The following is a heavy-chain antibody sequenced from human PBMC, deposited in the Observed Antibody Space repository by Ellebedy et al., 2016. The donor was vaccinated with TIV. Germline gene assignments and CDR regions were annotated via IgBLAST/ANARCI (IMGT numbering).Heavy chain of an antibody. Sequence: GGSLRLSCSGAGFIFSGFAMHWVRQAPGKGLEYVSAISSDGGSTFYADSVKGRFTVSRDNSKNTVYVQMSSLRAEDTAMYYCVKDRVLRNYGSTTYYHGYEAWGQGTMVTVSS. CDR1: GFIFSGFA. CDR2: ISSDGGST. V-gene: IGHV3-64*03. CDR3: VKDRVLRNYGSTTYYHGYEA. J-gene: IGHJ3*01. D-gene: IGHD3-22*01.